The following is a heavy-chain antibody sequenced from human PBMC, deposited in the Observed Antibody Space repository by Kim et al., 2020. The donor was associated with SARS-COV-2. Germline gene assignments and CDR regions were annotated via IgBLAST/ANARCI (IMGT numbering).Heavy chain of an antibody. D-gene: IGHD1-26*01. V-gene: IGHV3-11*05. CDR1: GFTFSDYY. CDR2: ISSSSSYT. CDR3: ARVLSGSYYDFVY. Sequence: GGSLRLSCAASGFTFSDYYMSWIRQAPGKGLEWVSYISSSSSYTNYADSVKGRFTISRDNAKNSLYLQLNSLRAEDTAVYYCARVLSGSYYDFVYWGQGTLVTVSP. J-gene: IGHJ4*02.